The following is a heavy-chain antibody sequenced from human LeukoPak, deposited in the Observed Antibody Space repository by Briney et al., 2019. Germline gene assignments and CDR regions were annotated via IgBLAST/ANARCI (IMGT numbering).Heavy chain of an antibody. CDR2: IYSRGST. V-gene: IGHV4-4*07. Sequence: SETLSLTCTVSGGSISGSYWSWIRQPAGKGPERIGRIYSRGSTNYNPSLESRVTLSVDPSKNQFSLMVSSVTAADTAVYYCAKVAYSDGWYYFDYWGQGTLVTVSS. CDR3: AKVAYSDGWYYFDY. CDR1: GGSISGSY. D-gene: IGHD5-24*01. J-gene: IGHJ4*02.